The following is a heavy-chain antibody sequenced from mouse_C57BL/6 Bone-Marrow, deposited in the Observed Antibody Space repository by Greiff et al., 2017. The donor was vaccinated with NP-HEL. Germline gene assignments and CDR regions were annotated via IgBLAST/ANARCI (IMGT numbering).Heavy chain of an antibody. J-gene: IGHJ4*01. CDR1: GYTFTSYW. D-gene: IGHD2-4*01. V-gene: IGHV1-69*01. CDR2: IDPSDSYT. Sequence: QVQLQQPGAELVMPGASVKLSCKASGYTFTSYWMHWVKQRPGQGLEWIGEIDPSDSYTNYNQKFKGKSTLTVDKSSSTAYMQLSSLTSEDSSVYYCGKLRLYALDYWGQGTSVTVAS. CDR3: GKLRLYALDY.